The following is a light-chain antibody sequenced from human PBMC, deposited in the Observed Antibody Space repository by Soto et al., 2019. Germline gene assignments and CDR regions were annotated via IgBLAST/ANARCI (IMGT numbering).Light chain of an antibody. J-gene: IGKJ1*01. CDR3: QQYGSSPET. V-gene: IGKV3-20*01. CDR1: QSVSSN. CDR2: GAS. Sequence: EIVMTQSPATVSLSPGERATLSVMASQSVSSNLAWYQQKPGQAPRLLIYGASTRATGIPARFSDSGSGTDFTLTISRLEPEDFAVYYCQQYGSSPETFGQGTKVDIK.